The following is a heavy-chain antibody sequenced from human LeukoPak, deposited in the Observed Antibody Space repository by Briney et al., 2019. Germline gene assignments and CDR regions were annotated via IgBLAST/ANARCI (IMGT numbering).Heavy chain of an antibody. Sequence: ASVKVSCKASGYTFTSYCMHWVRQAPGQGLEWMGIINPSGGSTSYAQKFQGRVTMTRDTSTSTVYMELSSLRSEDTAVYYCARAQQLVFGAFDIWGQGTMVTVSS. CDR3: ARAQQLVFGAFDI. J-gene: IGHJ3*02. D-gene: IGHD6-13*01. CDR1: GYTFTSYC. V-gene: IGHV1-46*03. CDR2: INPSGGST.